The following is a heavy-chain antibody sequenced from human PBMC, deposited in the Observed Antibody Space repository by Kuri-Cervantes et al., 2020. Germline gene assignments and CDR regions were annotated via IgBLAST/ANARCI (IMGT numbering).Heavy chain of an antibody. CDR1: GFTFSSYG. D-gene: IGHD1-26*01. CDR3: ARDDGRADYYYYYGMDV. J-gene: IGHJ6*02. Sequence: GESLKISCAASGFTFSSYGVHWVRQAPGKGLEWVAVISYDGSNKYYADSVKGRFTISRDNSKNTLYLQMNSLRAEDTAVYYCARDDGRADYYYYYGMDVWGQGSTVTVSS. CDR2: ISYDGSNK. V-gene: IGHV3-30*03.